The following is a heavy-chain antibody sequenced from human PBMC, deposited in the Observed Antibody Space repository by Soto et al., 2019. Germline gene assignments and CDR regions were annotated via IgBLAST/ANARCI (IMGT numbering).Heavy chain of an antibody. CDR2: IDPSDSYT. J-gene: IGHJ6*04. Sequence: PGESLKISCKGSGYSFTSYWISWVRQMPGKGLEWMGRIDPSDSYTNYSPSFQGHVTISADKSISTAYLQWSSLKASDTAMYYCASQEGGSSSWRPNQKYYYHYGMDVWGKGTTVTVYS. CDR1: GYSFTSYW. CDR3: ASQEGGSSSWRPNQKYYYHYGMDV. V-gene: IGHV5-10-1*01. D-gene: IGHD6-13*01.